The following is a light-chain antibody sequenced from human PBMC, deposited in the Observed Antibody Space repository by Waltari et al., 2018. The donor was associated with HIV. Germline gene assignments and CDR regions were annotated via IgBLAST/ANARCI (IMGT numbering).Light chain of an antibody. Sequence: DLTQPPSVSVPPGQTATITCTGDALTKRYGYWYQKKSGQAPVLLINKDTERLSGMPDRFSGASSGTSLTLTINEVRAEDEAEYYCQSSDSSGVDFVVFGGGTKLTV. V-gene: IGLV3-25*03. J-gene: IGLJ2*01. CDR3: QSSDSSGVDFVV. CDR2: KDT. CDR1: ALTKRY.